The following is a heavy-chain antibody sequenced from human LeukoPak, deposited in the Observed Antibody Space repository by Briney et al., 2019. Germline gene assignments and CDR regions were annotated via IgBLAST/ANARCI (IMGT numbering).Heavy chain of an antibody. V-gene: IGHV4-59*01. CDR1: GGSISTYY. Sequence: SETLSLTCTVSGGSISTYYWGWIRQPPGKGLEWIGFIYYSGSTNQNPSLRSRVTISVDTSKNQFSLKLNSVTAADTAVYYCARGPLMVRGPFDYWGQGTLVTVSS. CDR2: IYYSGST. D-gene: IGHD3-10*01. J-gene: IGHJ4*02. CDR3: ARGPLMVRGPFDY.